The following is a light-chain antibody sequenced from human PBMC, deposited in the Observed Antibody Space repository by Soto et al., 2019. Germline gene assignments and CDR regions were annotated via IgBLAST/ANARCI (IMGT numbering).Light chain of an antibody. Sequence: DSVCTQSPGTMSLSPGERATLSCRASQSVSNNYLSWYQQKPGQAPRLLIYGASNRATGIPDRFSGSGSGTDFTLTISRLEPEDFAVYYCQQYGSSGTFGQGTKVDIK. J-gene: IGKJ1*01. V-gene: IGKV3-20*01. CDR1: QSVSNNY. CDR2: GAS. CDR3: QQYGSSGT.